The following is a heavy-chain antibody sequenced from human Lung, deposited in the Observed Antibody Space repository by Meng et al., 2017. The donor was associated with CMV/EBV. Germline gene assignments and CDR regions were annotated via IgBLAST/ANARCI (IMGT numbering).Heavy chain of an antibody. Sequence: GGSLRLSCAASGFTFNTYSMTWVRQAPGKGLEWVSYISSSGTTIHYADSVKGRFTISRGNGKNSLYLQMNSLRVEDTALYYCARGMSIAAPRFFVYWGQGALVTVSS. V-gene: IGHV3-48*04. CDR1: GFTFNTYS. J-gene: IGHJ4*02. D-gene: IGHD6-6*01. CDR2: ISSSGTTI. CDR3: ARGMSIAAPRFFVY.